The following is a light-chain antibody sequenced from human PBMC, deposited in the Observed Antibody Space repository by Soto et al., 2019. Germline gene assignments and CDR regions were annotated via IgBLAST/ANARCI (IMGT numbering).Light chain of an antibody. CDR3: QQYYSYPRT. CDR1: QGISSY. V-gene: IGKV1-8*01. J-gene: IGKJ1*01. Sequence: AIWMTHSPSSLSASTGDRVTITCRASQGISSYLAWYQQKPGKAPNLLIYAASTLKSGVPSRFSGSGSGTEFTLTISCLQSEDFATYYCQQYYSYPRTFGQGTKVDIK. CDR2: AAS.